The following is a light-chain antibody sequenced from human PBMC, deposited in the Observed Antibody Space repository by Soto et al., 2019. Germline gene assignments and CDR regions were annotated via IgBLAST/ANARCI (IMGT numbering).Light chain of an antibody. CDR1: HHISNW. Sequence: DIQMTQSPSSMSASVGDRVTITCRASHHISNWLAWYQKKPGKAPKLLIYTASSLQSGVPSRFSGSGSGTDFTLTISSLQPEDFGTYYCQQAKSFPLTFGGGTKVEIE. J-gene: IGKJ4*01. CDR3: QQAKSFPLT. CDR2: TAS. V-gene: IGKV1-12*01.